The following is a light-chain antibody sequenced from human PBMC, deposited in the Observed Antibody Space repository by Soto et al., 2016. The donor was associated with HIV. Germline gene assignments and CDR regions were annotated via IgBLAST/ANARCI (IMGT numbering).Light chain of an antibody. CDR3: QQSSRTPRT. V-gene: IGKV1-39*01. J-gene: IGKJ1*01. CDR1: QSISTY. CDR2: DAS. Sequence: DIQMTQSPSSLSLSIGDRVSITCRASQSISTYLHWYQQKPGRAPKLLIYDASSSQSGVPSRFSGRGSGTDFTLTISDLQHEDLATYYCQQSSRTPRTFGRRDQGGN.